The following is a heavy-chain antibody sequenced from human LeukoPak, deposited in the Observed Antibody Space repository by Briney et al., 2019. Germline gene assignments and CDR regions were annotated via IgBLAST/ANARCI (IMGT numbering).Heavy chain of an antibody. V-gene: IGHV3-21*01. CDR3: ARIAVAYDAFDI. J-gene: IGHJ3*02. Sequence: GGSLRLSCAASGFTFSSYSMNWVRQAPGKGLEWVSSISSSSSYIYYADSVKGRFTISRDNAKNSLYLQMNSLRAEDTAVHYCARIAVAYDAFDIWGQGTMVTVSS. CDR2: ISSSSSYI. CDR1: GFTFSSYS. D-gene: IGHD6-19*01.